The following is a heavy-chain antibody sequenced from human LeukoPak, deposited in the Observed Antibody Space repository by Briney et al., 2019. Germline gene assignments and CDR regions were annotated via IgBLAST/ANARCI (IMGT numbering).Heavy chain of an antibody. V-gene: IGHV4-61*02. D-gene: IGHD3-10*01. CDR1: GGSISSGSYH. CDR2: IYITGST. CDR3: AREMLWFGDDFIVVGYNWFDP. J-gene: IGHJ5*02. Sequence: KPSETLSLTCTVSGGSISSGSYHWSWIRQPAGKGLEWIGRIYITGSTNYNPSLKSRVTISLDASKSQVSLKLSSVTAADTAVYFCAREMLWFGDDFIVVGYNWFDPWGQGTLVTVSS.